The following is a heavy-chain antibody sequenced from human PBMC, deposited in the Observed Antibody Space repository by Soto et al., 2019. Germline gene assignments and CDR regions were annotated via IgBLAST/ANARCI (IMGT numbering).Heavy chain of an antibody. D-gene: IGHD3-3*01. CDR2: ISGSGGST. CDR3: AKLKGAHYDFWSGYPPDAFDI. J-gene: IGHJ3*02. V-gene: IGHV3-23*01. Sequence: HPGGSLRLSCAASGFTFSSYAMSWVRQAPGKGLEWVSAISGSGGSTYYADSVKGRFTISRDNSKNTLYLQMNSLRAEDTAVYYCAKLKGAHYDFWSGYPPDAFDIWGQGTMVTVSS. CDR1: GFTFSSYA.